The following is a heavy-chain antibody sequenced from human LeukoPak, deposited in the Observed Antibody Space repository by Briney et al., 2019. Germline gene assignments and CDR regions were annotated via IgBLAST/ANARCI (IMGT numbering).Heavy chain of an antibody. CDR1: GGTFSTYYA. Sequence: SVKVSCKASGGTFSTYYAISWVRQAPGQGLEWMGRIIPIVGTANYAQKFQGRVTMTADKSTGTVYMELSSLRSGDTAVYYCARGITVVRGVIIGGMDVWGQGTTVTVSS. V-gene: IGHV1-69*04. CDR3: ARGITVVRGVIIGGMDV. D-gene: IGHD3-10*01. J-gene: IGHJ6*02. CDR2: IIPIVGTA.